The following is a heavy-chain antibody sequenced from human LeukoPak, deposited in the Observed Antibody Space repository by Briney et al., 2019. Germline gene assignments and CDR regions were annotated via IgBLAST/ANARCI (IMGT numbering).Heavy chain of an antibody. CDR1: GDSISRYY. CDR3: ARGLLKGQLHLGYSYYMDV. J-gene: IGHJ6*03. D-gene: IGHD2-2*01. Sequence: PSETLSLTCTGAGDSISRYYWSWIRQPPGKGLDWIGYIYYSESTYYNPSLKNRVTTSVDTSKNQFSLKLTSVTAADTAVYYCARGLLKGQLHLGYSYYMDVWGKAITIIASS. CDR2: IYYSEST. V-gene: IGHV4-59*13.